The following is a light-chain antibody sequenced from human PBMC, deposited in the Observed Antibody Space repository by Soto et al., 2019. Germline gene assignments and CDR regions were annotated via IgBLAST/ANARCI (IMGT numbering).Light chain of an antibody. V-gene: IGKV1-27*01. J-gene: IGKJ5*01. CDR3: QKYNSGPIT. CDR1: QGISNY. Sequence: DIQMTQSPSSLSASVGVRVTITCRASQGISNYLAWYQQKPGKVPKLLIYAASTLQSGVPSRFSGSGSGTDVTLTISSLQPEDAATYYCQKYNSGPITFGQGTRLEIK. CDR2: AAS.